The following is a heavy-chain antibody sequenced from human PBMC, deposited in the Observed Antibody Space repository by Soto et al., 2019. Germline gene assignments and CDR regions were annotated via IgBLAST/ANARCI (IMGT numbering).Heavy chain of an antibody. CDR3: ARSLSSSIDFGY. CDR1: GYTFSNFY. Sequence: EVQLVESGGGLVKPGGSLRLSCAASGYTFSNFYIHWLRQAPGRGPEWISSISSGSDYIYYADSGRGGFTISRDNAKNSLYLQINSRRADDTAVYYGARSLSSSIDFGYWGQGTLVNVSS. V-gene: IGHV3-21*02. D-gene: IGHD6-13*01. J-gene: IGHJ4*02. CDR2: ISSGSDYI.